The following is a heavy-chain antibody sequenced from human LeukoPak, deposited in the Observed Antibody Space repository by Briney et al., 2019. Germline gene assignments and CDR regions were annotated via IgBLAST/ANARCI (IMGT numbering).Heavy chain of an antibody. D-gene: IGHD6-19*01. CDR2: IGTAGDT. CDR1: GFTLSSYD. J-gene: IGHJ5*02. Sequence: GGSLRLSCAASGFTLSSYDMHWVRQATGKGLEWVSAIGTAGDTYYPGSVKGRFTISRENAKNSLYLQMNNLRAEDAAVYYCARGYSSGWYPWGQGTLVTVSS. V-gene: IGHV3-13*01. CDR3: ARGYSSGWYP.